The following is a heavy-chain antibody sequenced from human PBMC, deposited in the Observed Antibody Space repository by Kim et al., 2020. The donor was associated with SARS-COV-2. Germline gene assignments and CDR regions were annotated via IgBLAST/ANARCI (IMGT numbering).Heavy chain of an antibody. V-gene: IGHV3-33*01. J-gene: IGHJ4*01. CDR2: IWYDGSNK. CDR3: ARGYRFLEWLFAFFDY. D-gene: IGHD3-3*01. Sequence: GGSLRLSCAASGFTFSSYGMHWVRQAPGKGLEWVAVIWYDGSNKYYADSVKGRFIISRDNSKNTLYLQMNSLRAEDTAVYYCARGYRFLEWLFAFFDYWG. CDR1: GFTFSSYG.